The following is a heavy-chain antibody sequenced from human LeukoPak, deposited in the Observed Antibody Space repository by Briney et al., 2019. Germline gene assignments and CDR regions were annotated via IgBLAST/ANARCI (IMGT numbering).Heavy chain of an antibody. CDR3: ARVWAAGDAFDI. Sequence: SETLSLTCSVSGGSVSSSNYYWSWLRQPPGKALDWVGYIYYSGTTKYNPSLKSRVTISVDTSKNQFSLRLNSVTAADTAVYYCARVWAAGDAFDIWGQGTVVTVSS. CDR2: IYYSGTT. CDR1: GGSVSSSNYY. J-gene: IGHJ3*02. V-gene: IGHV4-61*01. D-gene: IGHD6-25*01.